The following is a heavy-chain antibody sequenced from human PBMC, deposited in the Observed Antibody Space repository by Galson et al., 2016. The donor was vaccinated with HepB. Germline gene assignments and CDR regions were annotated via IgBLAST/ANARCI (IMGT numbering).Heavy chain of an antibody. V-gene: IGHV1-18*01. J-gene: IGHJ4*02. CDR2: ISTYSSDS. CDR3: AGGGLYYFDY. D-gene: IGHD3-16*01. Sequence: SVKVSCKGSGYPFTSYIITWVRQAPGQGLEWLGWISTYSSDSKYAEKVQDRVTMTTDTSTSTAYMELRSLRSDDTAVYYCAGGGLYYFDYWGQGTLVSVSS. CDR1: GYPFTSYI.